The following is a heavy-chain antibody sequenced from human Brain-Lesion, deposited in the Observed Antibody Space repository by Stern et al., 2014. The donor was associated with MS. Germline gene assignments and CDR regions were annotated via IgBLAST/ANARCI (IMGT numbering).Heavy chain of an antibody. CDR1: GGSISSSSYY. J-gene: IGHJ4*02. CDR2: ISYSGFT. D-gene: IGHD1-26*01. Sequence: QLVQSGPGLVKPSETLSLTCTVSGGSISSSSYYWAWIRQPPGKGLEWIGNISYSGFTYYNPSLKSRVTISVDTSKNQFSLKLSSVTAADTAVYYCARHDSVPRPSQLYSARDRGHGYFDYWGQGTLVTVSS. V-gene: IGHV4-39*01. CDR3: ARHDSVPRPSQLYSARDRGHGYFDY.